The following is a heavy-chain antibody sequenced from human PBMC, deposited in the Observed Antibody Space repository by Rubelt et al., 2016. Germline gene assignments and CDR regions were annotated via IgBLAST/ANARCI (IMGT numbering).Heavy chain of an antibody. CDR3: ARHPTALDIYYFDY. CDR1: GASISSRSYF. Sequence: QLQLQESGPGLVKPSETPSLTCTVSGASISSRSYFWGWIRQPPGKGLEWIGSTQYSGSTYYNAVLKSRATISVDTSKNQCSLKLSSGTAADTAGYYCARHPTALDIYYFDYWGQGTLVTVSS. V-gene: IGHV4-39*01. CDR2: TQYSGST. J-gene: IGHJ4*02. D-gene: IGHD5-18*01.